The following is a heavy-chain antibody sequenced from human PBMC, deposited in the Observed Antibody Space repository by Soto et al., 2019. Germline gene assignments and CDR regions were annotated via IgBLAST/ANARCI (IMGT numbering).Heavy chain of an antibody. D-gene: IGHD1-1*01. CDR3: ATHGKLSSMTNYFDS. CDR1: GYSFTSYW. J-gene: IGHJ4*02. CDR2: IYPGDSHT. V-gene: IGHV5-51*01. Sequence: GESLKISCKGSGYSFTSYWIAWVRQMPGKGLECMEIIYPGDSHTRYSQSFQGQVTISVDNSINTAYLQWSSLRASDTAIYYCATHGKLSSMTNYFDSWGQGALVTVSS.